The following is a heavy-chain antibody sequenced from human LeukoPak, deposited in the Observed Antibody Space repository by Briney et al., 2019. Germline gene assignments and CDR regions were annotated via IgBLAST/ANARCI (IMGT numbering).Heavy chain of an antibody. CDR2: IKPDGSEK. Sequence: PLRCLRLSCAASGFSFSNYWMTWVRHTPGKGLEWVANIKPDGSEKYYVDSVKGRFTISRDNAKNSLYLQMDSLRVEDTAVYYCARGVSGWGYWGQGTLVTVSS. D-gene: IGHD6-19*01. CDR3: ARGVSGWGY. CDR1: GFSFSNYW. J-gene: IGHJ4*01. V-gene: IGHV3-7*05.